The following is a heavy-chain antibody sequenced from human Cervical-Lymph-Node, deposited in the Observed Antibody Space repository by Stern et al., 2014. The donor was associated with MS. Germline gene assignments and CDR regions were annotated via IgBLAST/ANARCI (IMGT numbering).Heavy chain of an antibody. V-gene: IGHV1-8*01. CDR1: GYTFTSYD. J-gene: IGHJ4*02. CDR2: LSPNRSIT. Sequence: QLVHSGAEVRKPGASVKVSCKASGYTFTSYDISWVRQATGQGLEWVGWLSPNRSITAYPQQFQGRVTVTSDNSISTAYIALRDLKSDDTAVYYCANSQGAVWGQGTLVTVSS. CDR3: ANSQGAV. D-gene: IGHD3-16*01.